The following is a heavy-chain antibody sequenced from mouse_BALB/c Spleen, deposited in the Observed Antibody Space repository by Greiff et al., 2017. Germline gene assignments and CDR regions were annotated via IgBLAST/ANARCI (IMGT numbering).Heavy chain of an antibody. D-gene: IGHD2-4*01. J-gene: IGHJ4*01. Sequence: QVQLKESGAELVRPGTSVKVSCKASGYAFTNYLIEWVKQRPGQGLEWIGVINPGSGGTNYNEKFKGKATLTADKSSSTAYMQLSSLTSDDSAVYFCARSPYDYDYAMDYWGQGTSVTVSS. CDR3: ARSPYDYDYAMDY. V-gene: IGHV1-54*01. CDR2: INPGSGGT. CDR1: GYAFTNYL.